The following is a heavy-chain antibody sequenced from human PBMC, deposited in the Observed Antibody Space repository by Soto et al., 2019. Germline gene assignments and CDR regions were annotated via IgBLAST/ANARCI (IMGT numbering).Heavy chain of an antibody. J-gene: IGHJ6*02. CDR2: ISSSGSTI. CDR1: GFTFSDYY. V-gene: IGHV3-11*01. Sequence: QVQLVESGGGLVKPGGSLRLSCAASGFTFSDYYMSWIRQAPGKGLEWVSYISSSGSTIYYADSVKGRFTISRDNDKNSLYMQMNSLRAEDTAVYYCARLDGNDYDSSGYYYYSYGMDVWGQGTTVTVSS. D-gene: IGHD3-22*01. CDR3: ARLDGNDYDSSGYYYYSYGMDV.